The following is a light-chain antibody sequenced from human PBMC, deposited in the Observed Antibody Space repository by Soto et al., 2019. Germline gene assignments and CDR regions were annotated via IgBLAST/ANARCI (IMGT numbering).Light chain of an antibody. Sequence: PQSPPTRPALWEDEATIPSRAVQSFGTSLAWYQHKPGKAPKLVTYGASSLESAVPSRFFGSGSGTEFTLTISSLQPDDFATYYCQHYNSFFGPGTTVEIK. CDR1: QSFGTS. V-gene: IGKV1-5*03. CDR3: QHYNSF. CDR2: GAS. J-gene: IGKJ3*01.